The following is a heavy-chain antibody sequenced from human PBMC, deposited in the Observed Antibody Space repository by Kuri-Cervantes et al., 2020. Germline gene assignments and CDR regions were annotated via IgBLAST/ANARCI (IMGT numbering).Heavy chain of an antibody. J-gene: IGHJ4*02. CDR3: ARAGIAVAGRGTFDY. V-gene: IGHV1-18*01. CDR1: GYTFTSYG. D-gene: IGHD6-19*01. CDR2: ISAYNGNT. Sequence: ASVKVSCKASGYTFTSYGISWVRQAPGQGLEWMGWISAYNGNTNYAQKLQGRVTMTTGTSTNTAYMELRSLRSDDTAVYYCARAGIAVAGRGTFDYWGQGTLVTVSS.